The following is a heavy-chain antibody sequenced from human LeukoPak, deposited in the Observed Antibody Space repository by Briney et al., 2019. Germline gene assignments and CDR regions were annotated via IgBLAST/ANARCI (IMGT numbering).Heavy chain of an antibody. D-gene: IGHD1-26*01. Sequence: SVTVSCTASGGTFSSYAISWVRQAPGQGLEWMGGIIPIFGAANYAQKFQGRVTITADESTSTAYMELSSLRSEDTAVYYCARDIGGYFDYWGQGTLVTVSS. J-gene: IGHJ4*02. CDR1: GGTFSSYA. V-gene: IGHV1-69*13. CDR3: ARDIGGYFDY. CDR2: IIPIFGAA.